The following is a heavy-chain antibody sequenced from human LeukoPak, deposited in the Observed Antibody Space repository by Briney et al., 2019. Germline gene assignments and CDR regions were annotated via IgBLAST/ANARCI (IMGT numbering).Heavy chain of an antibody. V-gene: IGHV3-23*01. J-gene: IGHJ4*02. CDR1: GFTFSSYG. Sequence: QAGGTLRLSCAGSGFTFSSYGMSWVRQAPGKGLGWVSAISGSGGSTYYADSVKGRFTISRDNSKNTLYLQMNSLKSEDTAVYYCVTEVSGSFPTWGQGTLVTVSS. CDR2: ISGSGGST. D-gene: IGHD1-26*01. CDR3: VTEVSGSFPT.